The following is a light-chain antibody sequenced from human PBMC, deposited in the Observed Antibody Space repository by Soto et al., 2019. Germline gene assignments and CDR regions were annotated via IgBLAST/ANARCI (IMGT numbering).Light chain of an antibody. CDR3: QQYDSWPPLFT. CDR1: QSISSN. J-gene: IGKJ3*01. CDR2: GAS. Sequence: EIVMTQSPATLSVSPGERATLSCRASQSISSNFAWYQQRPGQAPRILVYGASTRATGIPARFSGSGSGTEFTLTISSLQSDDFAVSYCQQYDSWPPLFTFGPGTKVDLK. V-gene: IGKV3-15*01.